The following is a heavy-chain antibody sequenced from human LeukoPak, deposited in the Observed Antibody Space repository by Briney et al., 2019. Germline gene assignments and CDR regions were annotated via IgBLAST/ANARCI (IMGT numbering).Heavy chain of an antibody. V-gene: IGHV3-33*01. CDR3: AREWGLIAVAGGPGY. CDR1: GFTFSKYG. Sequence: GGALRLSCVASGFTFSKYGMHWVRQAPGKGLQWLAIIWYDGHNNYYADSVKGRFTISRDNSKNTLFLEMNDLKAEDTAVYYCAREWGLIAVAGGPGYWGQGTLVTVSS. J-gene: IGHJ4*02. CDR2: IWYDGHNN. D-gene: IGHD2-21*01.